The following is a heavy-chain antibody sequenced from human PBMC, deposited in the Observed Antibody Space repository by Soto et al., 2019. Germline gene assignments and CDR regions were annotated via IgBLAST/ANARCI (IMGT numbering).Heavy chain of an antibody. J-gene: IGHJ5*02. CDR1: GFDFSSYA. V-gene: IGHV3-23*01. D-gene: IGHD2-2*01. Sequence: EVQLLESGGGLVQPGGSLRLSCAASGFDFSSYAMSWVRQAPGKGLECISLISGTGVPTLYAESVKGRLAVTRDNSKDTLFLKMNNLRVDDTAMYYCAKSFCSSSSCFFLWVDTWGPGTLVTVSS. CDR3: AKSFCSSSSCFFLWVDT. CDR2: ISGTGVPT.